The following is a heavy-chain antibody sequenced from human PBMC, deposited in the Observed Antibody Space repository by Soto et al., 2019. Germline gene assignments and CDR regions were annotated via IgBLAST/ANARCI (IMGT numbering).Heavy chain of an antibody. J-gene: IGHJ6*02. D-gene: IGHD1-26*01. Sequence: RRLSCAASGFTFSNAWMSWVRQAPGKGLEWVGRIKSKTDGGTTDYAAPVKGRFTISRDDSKNTLYLQMNSLKTEDTAVYYCTTGTVGATTPYYYYGMDVWGQGTTVTVSS. CDR2: IKSKTDGGTT. CDR1: GFTFSNAW. CDR3: TTGTVGATTPYYYYGMDV. V-gene: IGHV3-15*01.